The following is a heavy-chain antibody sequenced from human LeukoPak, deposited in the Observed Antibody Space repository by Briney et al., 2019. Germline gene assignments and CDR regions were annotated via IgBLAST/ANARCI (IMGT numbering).Heavy chain of an antibody. J-gene: IGHJ4*02. CDR3: ARSQSLYSSSWVFDY. CDR2: IYYSGST. V-gene: IGHV4-39*07. Sequence: SETLSLTCTVSGGSISSSSYYWGWIRQPPGKGLEWIGSIYYSGSTYYNPSLKSRVTISVDTSKNQFSLKLSSVTAADTAVYYCARSQSLYSSSWVFDYWGQGTLVTVSS. D-gene: IGHD6-13*01. CDR1: GGSISSSSYY.